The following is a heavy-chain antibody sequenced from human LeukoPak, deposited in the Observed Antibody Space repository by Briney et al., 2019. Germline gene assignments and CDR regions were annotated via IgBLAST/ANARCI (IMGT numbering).Heavy chain of an antibody. V-gene: IGHV1-69*05. CDR2: IIPIFGTA. Sequence: RASVKVSCKASGGTFSSYAISWVRQAPGQGLEWMGGIIPIFGTANYAQKFQGRVTITTDESTSTAYMELSSLRSEDTAVYYCAIQTTGTVDYWGQGTLLTVSS. D-gene: IGHD1-1*01. CDR1: GGTFSSYA. CDR3: AIQTTGTVDY. J-gene: IGHJ4*02.